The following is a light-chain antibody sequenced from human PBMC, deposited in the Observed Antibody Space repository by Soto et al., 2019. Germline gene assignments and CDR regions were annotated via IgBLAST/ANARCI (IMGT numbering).Light chain of an antibody. V-gene: IGLV2-14*01. CDR2: DVS. CDR1: SSDVGDYNY. J-gene: IGLJ2*01. CDR3: SSYTRSSTLV. Sequence: QSVLNQPASVSGSPGQSITISCSGTSSDVGDYNYVSWYQQHPGKDHKLMISDVSNRPSGVSNRFSGSKSGNTASLTISGLQAEDEADYYCSSYTRSSTLVFGGGTKLTV.